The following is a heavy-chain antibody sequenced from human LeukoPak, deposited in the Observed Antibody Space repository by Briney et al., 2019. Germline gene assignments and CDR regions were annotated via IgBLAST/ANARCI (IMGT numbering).Heavy chain of an antibody. D-gene: IGHD6-6*01. CDR3: AMIEQVVSNVEGGY. CDR2: IKQDGSMK. V-gene: IGHV3-7*01. Sequence: GGSLRLSCAASGFSFSTYWMSWVRQAPGKGLEWVANIKQDGSMKGYVDSVKGRFTISRDNAKNSLYLQMNSLRADDTAVYFCAMIEQVVSNVEGGYWGQGTLVTVSS. CDR1: GFSFSTYW. J-gene: IGHJ4*02.